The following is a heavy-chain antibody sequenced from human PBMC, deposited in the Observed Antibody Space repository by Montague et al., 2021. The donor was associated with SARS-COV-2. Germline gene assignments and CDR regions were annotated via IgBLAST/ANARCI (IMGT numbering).Heavy chain of an antibody. D-gene: IGHD3-10*01. Sequence: SETLSLTCAVHGGSFSTYSWNWIRQPPGKGLEWIGDIHHGGSTNHNPSLKSRVTISADTSKNQFSLKLTSVAAADTAVYYCARLGDGVVPSPILGVGPYYSYYYMDVWGKGTTVTVSS. CDR3: ARLGDGVVPSPILGVGPYYSYYYMDV. J-gene: IGHJ6*03. CDR1: GGSFSTYS. V-gene: IGHV4-34*01. CDR2: IHHGGST.